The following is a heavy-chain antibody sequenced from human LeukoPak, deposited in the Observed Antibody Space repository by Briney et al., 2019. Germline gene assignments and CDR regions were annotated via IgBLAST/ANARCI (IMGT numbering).Heavy chain of an antibody. CDR2: INEDGGER. CDR1: GFTLNRYW. CDR3: ARGGNLEN. J-gene: IGHJ4*02. D-gene: IGHD1-14*01. V-gene: IGHV3-7*01. Sequence: GGSLRLSCAASGFTLNRYWMSWVRQAPGKGLEWVANINEDGGERHYVDPVKGRFTISRDNAKNSLYLQMNSLRAEDTAVYYCARGGNLENWGGGTLVTVSS.